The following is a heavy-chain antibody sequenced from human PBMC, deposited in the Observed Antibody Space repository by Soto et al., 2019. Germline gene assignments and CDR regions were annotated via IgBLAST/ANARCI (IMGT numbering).Heavy chain of an antibody. CDR2: ISGSGGST. D-gene: IGHD5-18*01. CDR1: GFTFSSYA. CDR3: ANTYWRGYRHSRD. J-gene: IGHJ1*01. V-gene: IGHV3-23*01. Sequence: EVQLLESGGGLVQPGGSLRLSCAASGFTFSSYAMSWVRQAPGKGLEWVSAISGSGGSTYYADSVKGRFTIARDKSKHTLYLQMNSLRAEDTAVYYCANTYWRGYRHSRDWGQGTLVTVSS.